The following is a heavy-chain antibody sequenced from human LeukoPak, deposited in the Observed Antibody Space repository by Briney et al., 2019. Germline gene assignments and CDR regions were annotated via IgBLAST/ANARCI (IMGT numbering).Heavy chain of an antibody. D-gene: IGHD3-10*01. CDR1: GGSISSGDYY. V-gene: IGHV4-30-4*08. CDR3: ARDRRFYGSGNSYYFDY. Sequence: SETLSLTCTVSGGSISSGDYYWSWIRQPPGKGLEWIGYIYYSGSTYYNPSLKSRVTTSVDISKNQFSLRLSSMTAADTAVYYCARDRRFYGSGNSYYFDYWGQGTLVTVSS. CDR2: IYYSGST. J-gene: IGHJ4*02.